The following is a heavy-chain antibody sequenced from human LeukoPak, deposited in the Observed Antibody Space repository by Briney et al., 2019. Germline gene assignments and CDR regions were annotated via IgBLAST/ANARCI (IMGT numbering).Heavy chain of an antibody. CDR2: IYRSGST. CDR1: GYSISSGYH. D-gene: IGHD6-13*01. J-gene: IGHJ5*02. V-gene: IGHV4-38-2*02. Sequence: SETLSLTCTVSGYSISSGYHWGWIRQPPGKGLEWIGSIYRSGSTYYNPSLKSRVTISVDTSKNQFSLKLSSVTAADTAVYYCAREKLAAFDPWGQGTLVTVSS. CDR3: AREKLAAFDP.